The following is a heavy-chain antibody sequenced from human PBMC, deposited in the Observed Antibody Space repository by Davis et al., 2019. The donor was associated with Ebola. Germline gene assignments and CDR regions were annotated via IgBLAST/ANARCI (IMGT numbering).Heavy chain of an antibody. D-gene: IGHD2-8*02. J-gene: IGHJ4*02. CDR3: ARASKGYCTGGVCLFDY. Sequence: GESLKISCAASGFTFSSYGMHWVRQAPGKGLEWVAVIWYDGSNKYYADSVKGRFTISRDNSKNTLYLQMNSLRAEDTAVYYCARASKGYCTGGVCLFDYWGQGTLVTVSS. CDR1: GFTFSSYG. V-gene: IGHV3-33*01. CDR2: IWYDGSNK.